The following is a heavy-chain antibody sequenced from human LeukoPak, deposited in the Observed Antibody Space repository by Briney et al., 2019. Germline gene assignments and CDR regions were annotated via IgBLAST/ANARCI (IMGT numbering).Heavy chain of an antibody. D-gene: IGHD3-16*02. J-gene: IGHJ4*02. Sequence: GASVKVSCKASGYTFTRYGISWVRQAPGQGLEWMGWISGYNGNTNYAQKLQGRVTMTTDTSTSTAYMELRSLRSDDTAVYYCARDPGDYVWGSYRYLIRGDYWGQGTLVTVSS. V-gene: IGHV1-18*01. CDR3: ARDPGDYVWGSYRYLIRGDY. CDR1: GYTFTRYG. CDR2: ISGYNGNT.